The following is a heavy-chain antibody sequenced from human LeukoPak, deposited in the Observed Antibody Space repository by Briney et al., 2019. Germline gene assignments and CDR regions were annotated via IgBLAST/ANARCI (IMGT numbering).Heavy chain of an antibody. V-gene: IGHV3-48*01. D-gene: IGHD4-17*01. CDR2: ITGSSDSI. CDR3: AKSDYAEGGIEY. Sequence: GGSLRLSCAASGFPFSSYRMNWVRQAPGKRPEWVAYITGSSDSIFYADSVKGRFTISRDNAKNSLYLQMNSLRAEDTAMYYCAKSDYAEGGIEYWGQGTLVTVSS. J-gene: IGHJ4*02. CDR1: GFPFSSYR.